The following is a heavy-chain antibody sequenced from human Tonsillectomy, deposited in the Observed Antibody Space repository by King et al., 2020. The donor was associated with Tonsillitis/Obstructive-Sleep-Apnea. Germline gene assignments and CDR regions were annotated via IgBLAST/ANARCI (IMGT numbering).Heavy chain of an antibody. Sequence: VQLVESGGGLVQPGGSLRLSCAASGFTFSSNWMSWVRQAPGKGLEWVANLKEDGSEKYYVESVKGRFTISRDNAKNSLYLQMNRLRAEDTAVYSCARVGSYSVIFDHWGQGTLFTVPP. V-gene: IGHV3-7*01. CDR1: GFTFSSNW. J-gene: IGHJ4*02. CDR3: ARVGSYSVIFDH. D-gene: IGHD2-15*01. CDR2: LKEDGSEK.